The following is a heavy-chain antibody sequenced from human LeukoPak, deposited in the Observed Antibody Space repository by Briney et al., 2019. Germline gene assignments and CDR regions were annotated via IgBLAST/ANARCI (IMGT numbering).Heavy chain of an antibody. CDR3: ARVGPMIVVAPSADWFDP. J-gene: IGHJ5*02. Sequence: GASVKVSCKASGYTFTSYGISWVRQAPGQGLEGMGWISAYNGNTNYAQKLQGRVTMTTDTSTSTAYMELRSLRSDDTAVYYCARVGPMIVVAPSADWFDPWGQGTLVTVSS. CDR2: ISAYNGNT. D-gene: IGHD3-22*01. V-gene: IGHV1-18*01. CDR1: GYTFTSYG.